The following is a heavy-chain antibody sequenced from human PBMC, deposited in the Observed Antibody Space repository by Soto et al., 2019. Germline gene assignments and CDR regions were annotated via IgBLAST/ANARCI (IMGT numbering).Heavy chain of an antibody. CDR2: IIPIFGTA. D-gene: IGHD1-26*01. Sequence: GASVKVSCKASGGTFSSYAISWVRQAPGQGLEWMGGIIPIFGTANYAQKFQGRVTITADESTSTAYMELSSLRSEDTAVYYCARVGATIATYYYYGMDVWGQGTTVTV. CDR3: ARVGATIATYYYYGMDV. CDR1: GGTFSSYA. J-gene: IGHJ6*02. V-gene: IGHV1-69*13.